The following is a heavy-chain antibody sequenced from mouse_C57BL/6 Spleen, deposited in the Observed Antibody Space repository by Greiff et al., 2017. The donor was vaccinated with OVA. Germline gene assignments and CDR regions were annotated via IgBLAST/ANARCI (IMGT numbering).Heavy chain of an antibody. Sequence: QVQLQQSGPELVKPGASVKISCKASGYSFTSYYIHWVKQRPGQGLEWIGWIYPGSGNTKYNEKFKGKATLTADTSSSTAYMQLSSLTSEDSAVYYCAREGGYDGGTWFAYWGQGTLVTVSA. J-gene: IGHJ3*01. CDR3: AREGGYDGGTWFAY. D-gene: IGHD2-2*01. CDR1: GYSFTSYY. CDR2: IYPGSGNT. V-gene: IGHV1-66*01.